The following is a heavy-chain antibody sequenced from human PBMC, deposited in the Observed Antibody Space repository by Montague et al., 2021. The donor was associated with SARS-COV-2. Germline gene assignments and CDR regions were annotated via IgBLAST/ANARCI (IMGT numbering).Heavy chain of an antibody. Sequence: SETLSLTCAVHGDSFIGYYWGWIRQPPGKGLQWIGEINDSGITNRYPSLKSRVTISVDTSKNQFSLKLSSVTAADTAVYYCARATLGITMIVVVMTAIDYYFDYWGQGNLVTVSS. J-gene: IGHJ4*02. V-gene: IGHV4-34*01. CDR1: GDSFIGYY. CDR2: INDSGIT. CDR3: ARATLGITMIVVVMTAIDYYFDY. D-gene: IGHD3-22*01.